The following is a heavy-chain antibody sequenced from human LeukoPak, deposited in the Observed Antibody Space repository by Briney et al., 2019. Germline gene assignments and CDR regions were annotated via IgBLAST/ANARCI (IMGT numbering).Heavy chain of an antibody. CDR2: IYPGDSDT. Sequence: GESLKISCKGSGYSFTSYWIGRVRQMPGKGLEWMGIIYPGDSDTRYSPSFQGQVTISADKSISTAYLQWSSLKASDTAMYYCARPYYYGSGSSNAFDIWGQGTMVTVSS. D-gene: IGHD3-10*01. CDR1: GYSFTSYW. J-gene: IGHJ3*02. V-gene: IGHV5-51*01. CDR3: ARPYYYGSGSSNAFDI.